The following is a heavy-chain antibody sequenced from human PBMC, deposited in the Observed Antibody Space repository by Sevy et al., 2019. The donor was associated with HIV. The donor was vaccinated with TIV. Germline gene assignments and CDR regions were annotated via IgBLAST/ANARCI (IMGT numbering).Heavy chain of an antibody. Sequence: SETLSLTCTVSGDSISNYFWSWIRQPPGKELEWIGYIYYSGSTNYNPSLKSRVTISVDTSKNQFSLRLNSVTAADTAVYHCARDYYDNRPRGFDPWGQGTLVTVSS. D-gene: IGHD3-22*01. CDR2: IYYSGST. V-gene: IGHV4-59*01. CDR1: GDSISNYF. CDR3: ARDYYDNRPRGFDP. J-gene: IGHJ5*02.